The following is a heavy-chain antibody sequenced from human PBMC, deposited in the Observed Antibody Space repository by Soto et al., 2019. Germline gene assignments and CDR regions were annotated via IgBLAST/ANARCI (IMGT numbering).Heavy chain of an antibody. D-gene: IGHD6-6*01. CDR3: ARETYRAARPPGNWFDP. V-gene: IGHV1-69*01. Sequence: QVQLVQSGAEEKKPGSSVKVSCKASGGTFSSYAISWVRQAPGQGLEWMGGIIPIFGTANYAQKFQGRVTITADESTSTAYMELSSLRSEDTAVYYCARETYRAARPPGNWFDPWGQGTLVTVSS. CDR1: GGTFSSYA. J-gene: IGHJ5*02. CDR2: IIPIFGTA.